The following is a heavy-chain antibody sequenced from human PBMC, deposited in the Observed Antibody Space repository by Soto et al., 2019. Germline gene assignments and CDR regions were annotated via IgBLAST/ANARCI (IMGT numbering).Heavy chain of an antibody. CDR1: GFSLSTSGMC. D-gene: IGHD6-6*01. V-gene: IGHV2-70*11. J-gene: IGHJ6*03. CDR3: ARIIFDKRDSSSSHYYYYYMDV. CDR2: IDWDDDK. Sequence: VSGPTLVNPTQTLTLTCTFSGFSLSTSGMCVSWIRQPPGKALEWLARIDWDDDKYYSTSLKTRLTISKDTSKNQVVLTMTNMDPVDTATYYCARIIFDKRDSSSSHYYYYYMDVWGKGTTVTVSS.